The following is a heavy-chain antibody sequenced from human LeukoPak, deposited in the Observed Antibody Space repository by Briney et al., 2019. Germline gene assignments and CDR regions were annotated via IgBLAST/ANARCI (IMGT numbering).Heavy chain of an antibody. Sequence: ASVKVSCKASGYTFTSYGISWVRQAPGQGLEWMGWIGTYSGSTNYAQKLQGRVTMTTDTSTSTAYMELRSLRSEDTAVYYCARGPRRLGELSSSFFDYWGQGTLVTVSS. CDR3: ARGPRRLGELSSSFFDY. V-gene: IGHV1-18*01. CDR2: IGTYSGST. D-gene: IGHD3-16*02. J-gene: IGHJ4*02. CDR1: GYTFTSYG.